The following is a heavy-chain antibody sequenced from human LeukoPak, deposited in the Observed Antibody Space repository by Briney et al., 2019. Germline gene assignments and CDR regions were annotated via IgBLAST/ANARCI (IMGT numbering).Heavy chain of an antibody. Sequence: PGGSLRLSCTTSGISFTSYAMNWVRQAPGKGLEWLSYISGPGTTTKYADSVKGRFTISRDNDKNSLYLQMNSLRAEDTAVYYCARDWIWGQGAMVTVSS. J-gene: IGHJ3*02. CDR1: GISFTSYA. V-gene: IGHV3-48*01. CDR2: ISGPGTTT. CDR3: ARDWI.